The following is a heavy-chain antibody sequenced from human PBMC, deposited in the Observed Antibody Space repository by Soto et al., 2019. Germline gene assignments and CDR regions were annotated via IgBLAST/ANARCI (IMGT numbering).Heavy chain of an antibody. CDR3: ARVIVECYSTSCSNWFDP. J-gene: IGHJ5*02. D-gene: IGHD2-2*01. CDR1: GFTVSSNY. CDR2: IYSGGST. Sequence: PGGSLRLSCAASGFTVSSNYMSWVRQAPGKGLEWVSVIYSGGSTYYADSVKGRFTISRDNSKNTLYLQMNSLRAEDTAVYYCARVIVECYSTSCSNWFDPWGQGTLVTVSS. V-gene: IGHV3-66*01.